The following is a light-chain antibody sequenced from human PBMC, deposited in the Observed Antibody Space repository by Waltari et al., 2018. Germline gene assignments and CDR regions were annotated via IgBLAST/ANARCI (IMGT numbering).Light chain of an antibody. Sequence: EIVLTRSPGTLSLSPGERATLSCRASQSVSSTYLAWYQQKPGQAPRLLIYGASSRATDIPDRFSGSGSGTDFTLTISRLEPEDFAVYYCQQYGNSPPIAFGGGTKVEIK. CDR2: GAS. V-gene: IGKV3-20*01. CDR3: QQYGNSPPIA. J-gene: IGKJ4*01. CDR1: QSVSSTY.